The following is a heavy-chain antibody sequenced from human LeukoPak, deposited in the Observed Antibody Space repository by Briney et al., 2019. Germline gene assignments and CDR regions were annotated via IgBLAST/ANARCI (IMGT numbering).Heavy chain of an antibody. J-gene: IGHJ4*02. Sequence: GGSLRLSCAASGFTFSSYAMHWVRQAPGKGLEWVSTIYTGGNTYYAASVKGRFTISRDFSKNTVFLHMNSLRAEDTAMYYCARGDDSGYYDYFDYWGQGALVTVSS. CDR3: ARGDDSGYYDYFDY. CDR2: IYTGGNT. CDR1: GFTFSSYA. D-gene: IGHD3-22*01. V-gene: IGHV3-53*01.